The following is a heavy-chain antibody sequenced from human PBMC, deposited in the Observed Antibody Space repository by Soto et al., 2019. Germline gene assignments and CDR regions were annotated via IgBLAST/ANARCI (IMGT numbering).Heavy chain of an antibody. CDR2: ISGSGADT. CDR1: GFTFSSYA. Sequence: PGGSLRLSCAASGFTFSSYAMSWVRQAPGKGLEWVSAISGSGADTYYADSVKGRFTISRDKSKSTLCLQMDSLRAEDTALYYCAKDEYFRGWYVAFYFDSWGQGTLVTVSS. D-gene: IGHD6-19*01. CDR3: AKDEYFRGWYVAFYFDS. V-gene: IGHV3-23*01. J-gene: IGHJ4*02.